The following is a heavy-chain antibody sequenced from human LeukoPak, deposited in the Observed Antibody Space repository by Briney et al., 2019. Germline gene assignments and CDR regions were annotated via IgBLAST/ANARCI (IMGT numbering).Heavy chain of an antibody. Sequence: GGSLRLSCAASGFTFSDYYMSWIRQAPGKGLEWVSYISSSGSTIYYADSVKGRFTISRDNAKNSLYLQMNSLRAEDTAVYYCARENYDYVWGSYRYYFDYWGQGTLVTVSS. V-gene: IGHV3-11*04. D-gene: IGHD3-16*02. J-gene: IGHJ4*02. CDR1: GFTFSDYY. CDR3: ARENYDYVWGSYRYYFDY. CDR2: ISSSGSTI.